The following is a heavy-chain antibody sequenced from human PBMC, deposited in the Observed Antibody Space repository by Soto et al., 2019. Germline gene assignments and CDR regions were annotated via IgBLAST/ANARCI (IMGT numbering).Heavy chain of an antibody. J-gene: IGHJ3*02. V-gene: IGHV1-3*01. Sequence: QVQLVQSGAEVKKPGASVKVSCKASGYTFTSYAMHWVRQAPGQRLEWMGWINAGNGNTKYSQKFQGRFTITRDTSASTAYMELSSLRSEDTAVYYCASIYCSGGSCFGAFDIWGQGTMVTVSS. D-gene: IGHD2-15*01. CDR1: GYTFTSYA. CDR3: ASIYCSGGSCFGAFDI. CDR2: INAGNGNT.